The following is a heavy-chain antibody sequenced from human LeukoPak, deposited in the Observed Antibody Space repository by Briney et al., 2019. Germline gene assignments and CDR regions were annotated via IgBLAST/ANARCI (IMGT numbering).Heavy chain of an antibody. Sequence: SETLSLTCAVYGGSFSGYYWSWIRQPPGKGLEWIGEINHSGSTNYNPSLKSRVTISVDTSKNQFSLKLNSVTAADTAVYFCARERAAMDSWRQGTLVTVSS. J-gene: IGHJ4*02. V-gene: IGHV4-34*01. CDR3: ARERAAMDS. D-gene: IGHD5-18*01. CDR1: GGSFSGYY. CDR2: INHSGST.